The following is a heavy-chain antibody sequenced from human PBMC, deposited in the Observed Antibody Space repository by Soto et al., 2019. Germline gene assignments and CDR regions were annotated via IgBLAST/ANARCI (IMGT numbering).Heavy chain of an antibody. CDR3: AKDRYYDFWSGWEGPGYFDY. V-gene: IGHV3-30*18. CDR1: GFTFSSYG. D-gene: IGHD3-3*01. CDR2: ISYDGSNK. Sequence: GGSLRLSCAASGFTFSSYGMHWVRQAPGKRLEWVAVISYDGSNKYYADSVKGRFTISRDNSKNTLYLQMNSLRAEDTAVYYCAKDRYYDFWSGWEGPGYFDYWGQGTLVTVSS. J-gene: IGHJ4*02.